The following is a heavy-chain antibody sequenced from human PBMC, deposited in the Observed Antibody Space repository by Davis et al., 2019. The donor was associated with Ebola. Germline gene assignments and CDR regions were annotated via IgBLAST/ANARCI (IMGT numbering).Heavy chain of an antibody. CDR2: ISGSGGST. J-gene: IGHJ4*02. CDR1: GFTFSSYA. V-gene: IGHV3-23*01. D-gene: IGHD6-19*01. CDR3: AKDLGRGWYGYYFDY. Sequence: PGGSLRLSCAASGFTFSSYAMSWVRQAPGKGLEWVSGISGSGGSTYYADSVKGRFTISRDNSKNTLYLQMNSQRDEDPAVYYCAKDLGRGWYGYYFDYWGQGTLVTVSS.